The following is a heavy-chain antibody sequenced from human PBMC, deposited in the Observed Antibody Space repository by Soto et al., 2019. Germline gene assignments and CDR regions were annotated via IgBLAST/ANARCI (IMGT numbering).Heavy chain of an antibody. Sequence: SETLSLTCTVSGGSISSSNYYWGWIRQPPGKGLEWIGSIYYSGSTYYNPSLKSRVTISVDTSKNTLYLQMNSLRAEDTAVYYCASPGGLSGYHFDYWGQGTLVTVSS. J-gene: IGHJ4*02. V-gene: IGHV4-39*02. CDR1: GGSISSSNYY. D-gene: IGHD3-22*01. CDR2: IYYSGST. CDR3: ASPGGLSGYHFDY.